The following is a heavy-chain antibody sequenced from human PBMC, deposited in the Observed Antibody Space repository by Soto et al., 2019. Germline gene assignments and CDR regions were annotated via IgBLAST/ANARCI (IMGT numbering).Heavy chain of an antibody. D-gene: IGHD2-15*01. CDR3: ARGGHCSGGSCYSYLADH. CDR2: IIPIFGTA. J-gene: IGHJ4*02. CDR1: GGTFSSYA. V-gene: IGHV1-69*01. Sequence: QVQLVQSGAEVKKPGSSVKVSCKASGGTFSSYAISWVRQAPGQGLEWMGGIIPIFGTANYAQKCQGRVTITADEHTGTAYMELSSLRSEDTAVYYCARGGHCSGGSCYSYLADHWGQGTLVTVSS.